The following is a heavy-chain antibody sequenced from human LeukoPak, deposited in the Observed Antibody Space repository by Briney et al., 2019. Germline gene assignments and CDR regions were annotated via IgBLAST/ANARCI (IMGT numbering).Heavy chain of an antibody. V-gene: IGHV3-48*03. D-gene: IGHD1/OR15-1a*01. CDR1: GFTFSTYE. Sequence: GGSLRLSCEASGFTFSTYEMNWVRQAPGKGLEWVSYISSSGSTLYYADSVKGRFTISRDNAKNTLYLQMNSLRDEDTALYYCARDLTTSDNWGQGTLVTVSS. CDR2: ISSSGSTL. J-gene: IGHJ4*02. CDR3: ARDLTTSDN.